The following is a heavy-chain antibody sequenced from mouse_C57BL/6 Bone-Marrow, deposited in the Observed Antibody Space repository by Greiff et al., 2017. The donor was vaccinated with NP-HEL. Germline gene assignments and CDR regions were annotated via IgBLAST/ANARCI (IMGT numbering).Heavy chain of an antibody. Sequence: QVQLQQSGPELVKPGASVKISCKASGYAFSSSWMNWVKQRPGKGLEWIGRIYPGDGDTNYNGKFKGKATLTADKSSSTAYMQLSSLTSEDSAVYFCAREGALLRSMDYWGQGTSVTVAS. CDR3: AREGALLRSMDY. J-gene: IGHJ4*01. V-gene: IGHV1-82*01. CDR2: IYPGDGDT. CDR1: GYAFSSSW. D-gene: IGHD1-1*01.